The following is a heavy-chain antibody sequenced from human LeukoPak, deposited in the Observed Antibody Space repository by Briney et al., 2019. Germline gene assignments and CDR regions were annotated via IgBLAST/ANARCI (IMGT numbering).Heavy chain of an antibody. CDR3: ARGAYCGGDCYSFDY. CDR2: ISRSGNTK. CDR1: GFTFSDYY. J-gene: IGHJ4*02. D-gene: IGHD2-21*02. V-gene: IGHV3-11*01. Sequence: PGGSLRLSCAASGFTFSDYYMSWIRQAPGQGLEWVSYISRSGNTKYYADSVKGRFTISRDNAQNSLYLQMNTLKAEDTAIYYCARGAYCGGDCYSFDYWGQGNLVTVSS.